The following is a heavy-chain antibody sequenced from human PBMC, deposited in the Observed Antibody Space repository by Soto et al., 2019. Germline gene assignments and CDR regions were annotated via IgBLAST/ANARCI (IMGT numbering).Heavy chain of an antibody. D-gene: IGHD3-10*01. CDR1: GFTFSNYV. Sequence: PGGSLRLSCAASGFTFSNYVISWVRQAPGRGLEWVSSINSNGRSADYADSVKGRFTISRDNSRSTLHLQMNSLRAEDTAIYYCAKDVLGGTMGWFDPCGRGTLVTVSS. CDR2: INSNGRSA. J-gene: IGHJ5*02. CDR3: AKDVLGGTMGWFDP. V-gene: IGHV3-23*01.